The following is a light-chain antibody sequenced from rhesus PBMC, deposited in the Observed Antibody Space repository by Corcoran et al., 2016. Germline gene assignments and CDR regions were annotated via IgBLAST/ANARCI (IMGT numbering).Light chain of an antibody. J-gene: IGLJ1*01. CDR3: QGWATSRDQYI. CDR1: NIGNNN. V-gene: IGLV3-44*01. Sequence: SYDLTQPPSVSVSPGQTARITCGGDNIGNNNVHWYQQKPPQAPLLVIYFADERPSGIPERFSGSKSATTAPRTNRGGEAGDEADYFCQGWATSRDQYIFGCGTRLTVL. CDR2: FAD.